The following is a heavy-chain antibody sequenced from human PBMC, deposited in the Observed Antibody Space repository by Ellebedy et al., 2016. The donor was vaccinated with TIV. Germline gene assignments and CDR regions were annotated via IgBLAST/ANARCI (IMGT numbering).Heavy chain of an antibody. J-gene: IGHJ6*02. Sequence: SETLSLXXTVSSDSISSGGYYWSWIRQHPGKGLEWIGYIYYSGSTYYNPSLKSRVTISVDTSKNQFSLKLSSVTAADTAVYYCARDIGSYGSGNLYGMDVWGQGTTVTVSS. D-gene: IGHD3-10*01. CDR1: SDSISSGGYY. CDR3: ARDIGSYGSGNLYGMDV. CDR2: IYYSGST. V-gene: IGHV4-31*03.